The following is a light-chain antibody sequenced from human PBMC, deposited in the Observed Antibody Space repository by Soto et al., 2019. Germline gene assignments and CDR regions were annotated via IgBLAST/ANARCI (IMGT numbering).Light chain of an antibody. Sequence: QSVLTQPASVSGSPGQSITISCTGTSSDVGGYNFVSWYQQHPGKAPKLMIYDVTYRPSGVSNRFSGSKSGNTASLTISGLQAEDEADYHCSSKTSASTLVVFGGGTKLTVL. V-gene: IGLV2-14*01. J-gene: IGLJ2*01. CDR1: SSDVGGYNF. CDR2: DVT. CDR3: SSKTSASTLVV.